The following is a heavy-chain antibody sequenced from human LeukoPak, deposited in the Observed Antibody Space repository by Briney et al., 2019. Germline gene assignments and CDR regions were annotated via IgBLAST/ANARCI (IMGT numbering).Heavy chain of an antibody. CDR1: GFTFSSYS. V-gene: IGHV3-48*01. CDR2: ISSSSSTI. Sequence: GGSLRLSCAASGFTFSSYSMNWVRQAPGKGLEWVSYISSSSSTIYYADSVKGRFTISRDNAKNSLYLQMNSLRAEDTAVYYCARGRWVHFDRLSNFDYWGQGTLVIVSS. CDR3: ARGRWVHFDRLSNFDY. D-gene: IGHD3-9*01. J-gene: IGHJ4*02.